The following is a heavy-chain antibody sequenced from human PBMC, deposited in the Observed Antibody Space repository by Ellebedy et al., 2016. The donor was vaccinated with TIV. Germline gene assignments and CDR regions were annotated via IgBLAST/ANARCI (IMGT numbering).Heavy chain of an antibody. CDR2: ISYNSANT. Sequence: GESLKISXAASGFTFSNHGMHWVRQAPGKGLEWVSAISYNSANTHYADSVKGRFTISRDNSQNTLHLQMNSLREEDTAVYYCASDPVAGTANWGQGILVTVSS. CDR1: GFTFSNHG. J-gene: IGHJ4*02. V-gene: IGHV3-23*01. D-gene: IGHD6-19*01. CDR3: ASDPVAGTAN.